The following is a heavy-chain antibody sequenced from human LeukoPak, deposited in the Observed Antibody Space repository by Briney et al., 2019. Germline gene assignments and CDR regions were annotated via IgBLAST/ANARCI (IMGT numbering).Heavy chain of an antibody. J-gene: IGHJ4*02. V-gene: IGHV4-38-2*01. D-gene: IGHD1/OR15-1a*01. CDR1: GYSISSGYY. CDR2: IYHSGST. Sequence: PSETLSLTCAVSGYSISSGYYWGWIRQPPGKGLEWIGSIYHSGSTYYNPSLKSRVTISVDTSKNQFSLKLSSVTAADTAVYYCAEFNNPLTRETGWGQGTLVTVSS. CDR3: AEFNNPLTRETG.